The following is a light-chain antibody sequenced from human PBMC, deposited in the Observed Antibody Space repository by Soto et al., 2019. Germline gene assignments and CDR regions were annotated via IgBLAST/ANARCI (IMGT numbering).Light chain of an antibody. CDR3: CSYAGSYTLV. CDR1: SSDVGAFNY. CDR2: DVN. Sequence: QSALTQPPSASGSPGQSVTISCTGTSSDVGAFNYVSWYQQYPGEAPKLIIYDVNKRPSGAPDRFSGSKSDNTASLTISGLRAEDESDYYCCSYAGSYTLVFGGGTKLTVL. J-gene: IGLJ3*02. V-gene: IGLV2-11*01.